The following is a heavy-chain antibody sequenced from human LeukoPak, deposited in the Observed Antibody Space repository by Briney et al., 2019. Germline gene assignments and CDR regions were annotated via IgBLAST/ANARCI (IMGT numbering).Heavy chain of an antibody. D-gene: IGHD2-2*01. Sequence: GASVKVSCKASGYTFTRYVISWVRQAPGQGLEWMGWISAYNGNTNYAQKLQGRVTMTTDTSTSTAYMELRSLRSDDTAVYYCARDVRRYCSSTSCYLDYWGQGTLVTVSS. J-gene: IGHJ4*02. CDR3: ARDVRRYCSSTSCYLDY. CDR2: ISAYNGNT. CDR1: GYTFTRYV. V-gene: IGHV1-18*01.